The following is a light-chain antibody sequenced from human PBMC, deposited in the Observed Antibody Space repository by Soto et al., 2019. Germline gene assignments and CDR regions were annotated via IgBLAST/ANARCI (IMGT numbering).Light chain of an antibody. CDR1: NSDVGAYSY. J-gene: IGLJ1*01. Sequence: QSVPTQPRSVSGAPGQSVTISRTGTNSDVGAYSYVSWYQQHPGNAAKLMIYDVTKRPSGVPDRFSGSKSANTASLTISGLQAGDVGDYFCCSYAGACSYVFGAGTKVTVL. V-gene: IGLV2-11*01. CDR2: DVT. CDR3: CSYAGACSYV.